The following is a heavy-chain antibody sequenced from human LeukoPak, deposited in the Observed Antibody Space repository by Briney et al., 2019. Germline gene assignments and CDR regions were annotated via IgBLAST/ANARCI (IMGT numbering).Heavy chain of an antibody. CDR3: ARRVVTAIPGTGGWYRHYYYYMDV. CDR2: INHSGST. CDR1: GGSFSGYY. J-gene: IGHJ6*03. D-gene: IGHD2-21*02. V-gene: IGHV4-34*01. Sequence: PSETLSLTCAVYGGSFSGYYWSWIRQPPGKGLEWIGEINHSGSTNYNPSLKSRVTISVDTSKNQFSLKLSSVTAADTAVYYCARRVVTAIPGTGGWYRHYYYYMDVWGKGTTVTISS.